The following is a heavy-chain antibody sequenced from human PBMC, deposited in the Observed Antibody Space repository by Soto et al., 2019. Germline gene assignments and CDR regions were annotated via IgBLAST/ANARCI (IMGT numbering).Heavy chain of an antibody. CDR2: ISYDGIKK. J-gene: IGHJ4*02. D-gene: IGHD3-16*01. CDR1: GFTFSRYG. Sequence: QVQLVESGGGVVQPGRPLRLSCTASGFTFSRYGMHWVRQAPGKGLEWVAVISYDGIKKDFGESVKGRFTISRDNSKNTMYLQMESLRSEDTAVYYCAKERPYVTSSSFDHWGQGILVIVSS. CDR3: AKERPYVTSSSFDH. V-gene: IGHV3-30*18.